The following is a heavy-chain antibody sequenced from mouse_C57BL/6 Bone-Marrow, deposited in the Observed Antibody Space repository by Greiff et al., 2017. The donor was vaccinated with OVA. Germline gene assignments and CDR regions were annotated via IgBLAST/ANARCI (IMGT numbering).Heavy chain of an antibody. J-gene: IGHJ4*01. Sequence: EVQLVESGGGLVQPGGSLSLSCAASGFTFTDYYMSWVCQPPGKALEWLGFIRNKANGYTTEYSASVKGRFTISRDNSQSILYLQMNALRAEDSATYYCASPYAMDYWGQGTSVTVSS. CDR3: ASPYAMDY. CDR1: GFTFTDYY. V-gene: IGHV7-3*01. CDR2: IRNKANGYTT.